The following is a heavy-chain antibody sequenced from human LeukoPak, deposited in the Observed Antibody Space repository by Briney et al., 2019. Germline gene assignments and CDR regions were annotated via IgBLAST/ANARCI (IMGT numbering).Heavy chain of an antibody. CDR2: INHSGST. V-gene: IGHV4-34*01. CDR3: ARVRVIVVVPAATLGVLAEDAFDI. D-gene: IGHD2-2*01. Sequence: SETLSLTCAVYGGSFSGYYWSWIRQPPGKGLEWIGEINHSGSTNYNPSLKSRVTISVDTSKNQFSLKPSSVTAADTAVYYCARVRVIVVVPAATLGVLAEDAFDIWGQGTMVTVSS. CDR1: GGSFSGYY. J-gene: IGHJ3*02.